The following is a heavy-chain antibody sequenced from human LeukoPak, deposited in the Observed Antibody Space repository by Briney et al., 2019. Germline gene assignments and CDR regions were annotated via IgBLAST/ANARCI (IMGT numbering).Heavy chain of an antibody. J-gene: IGHJ5*02. D-gene: IGHD2-2*01. V-gene: IGHV1-2*02. CDR1: GYTFTGYY. Sequence: ASVKVSCKASGYTFTGYYMHWVRQAPGQGLEWMGWINPNSGGTNYAQKFQGRVTMTRDTSISTAYMELSRLRSDDTAVYYCARVTDIVVVPAAIGWFDPWGQGTLVTVSS. CDR2: INPNSGGT. CDR3: ARVTDIVVVPAAIGWFDP.